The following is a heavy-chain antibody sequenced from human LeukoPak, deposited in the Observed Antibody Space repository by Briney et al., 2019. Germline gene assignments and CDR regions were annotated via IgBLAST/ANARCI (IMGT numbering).Heavy chain of an antibody. Sequence: SETLSLTCTVSGVSISSHYWSWIRQPPGKGLEWIGYMFDSENTKGNPSLKSRIALSADTSKNQFSLRLSSVTAADTAVYYCATIKRGSIFGYFDFWGQGILVTVSS. CDR1: GVSISSHY. J-gene: IGHJ4*02. CDR2: MFDSENT. D-gene: IGHD5-18*01. CDR3: ATIKRGSIFGYFDF. V-gene: IGHV4-59*11.